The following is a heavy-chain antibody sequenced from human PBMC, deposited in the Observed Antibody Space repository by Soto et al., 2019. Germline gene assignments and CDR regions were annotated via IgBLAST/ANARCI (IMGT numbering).Heavy chain of an antibody. J-gene: IGHJ4*02. D-gene: IGHD2-15*01. Sequence: QVQLVESGGGVVQPGRSLRLSCAASGFTFSSYGMHWVRQAPGKGLEWVAGIWYDGSNKYYADSVKGRFTISRDNSKNTLYLQMNSLRAEDTAVYYCARDGGLVVVAADFDYWGQGTLVTVSS. CDR1: GFTFSSYG. CDR3: ARDGGLVVVAADFDY. V-gene: IGHV3-33*01. CDR2: IWYDGSNK.